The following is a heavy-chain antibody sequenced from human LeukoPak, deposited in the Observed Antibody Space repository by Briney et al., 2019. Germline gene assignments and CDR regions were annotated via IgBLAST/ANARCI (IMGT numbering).Heavy chain of an antibody. CDR3: ARPKGDSSSSSAFDI. CDR2: IYYSGST. Sequence: SETLSLTCTVSGGSISSSSYYWGWTRQPPGKGLEWIGSIYYSGSTYYNPSLKSRVTISVDTSKNQFSLKLSSVTAADTAVYYCARPKGDSSSSSAFDIWGQGTMVTVSS. D-gene: IGHD6-6*01. V-gene: IGHV4-39*01. CDR1: GGSISSSSYY. J-gene: IGHJ3*02.